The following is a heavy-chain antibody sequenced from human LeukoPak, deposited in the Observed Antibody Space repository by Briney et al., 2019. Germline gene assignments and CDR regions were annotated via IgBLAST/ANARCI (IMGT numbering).Heavy chain of an antibody. CDR1: GFTFSNYA. J-gene: IGHJ5*02. CDR2: ISYDGSNK. CDR3: ARDRSQEFDP. D-gene: IGHD3-10*01. V-gene: IGHV3-30*04. Sequence: GGSLRLSCAASGFTFSNYAMHWVRQAPGKGLEWVVVISYDGSNKYYADSVKGRFTISRDNSKNTLYLRMNSLRVEDTAVYYCARDRSQEFDPWGQGTLVTVSS.